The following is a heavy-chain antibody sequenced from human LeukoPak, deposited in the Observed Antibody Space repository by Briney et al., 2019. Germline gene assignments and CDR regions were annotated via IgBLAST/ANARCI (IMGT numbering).Heavy chain of an antibody. CDR1: GYTFTSYG. Sequence: ASVKVSCKASGYTFTSYGISWVRQAPGQGLEWMGWISAYGGNTNFAQKLQGRVTMTTDTPTSTAYMELRSLRSDDTAVYYCARSLASDWFDPWGQGTLVTVSS. D-gene: IGHD3-16*01. CDR2: ISAYGGNT. V-gene: IGHV1-18*01. CDR3: ARSLASDWFDP. J-gene: IGHJ5*02.